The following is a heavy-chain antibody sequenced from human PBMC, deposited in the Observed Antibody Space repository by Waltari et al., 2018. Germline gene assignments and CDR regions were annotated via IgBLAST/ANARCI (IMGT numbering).Heavy chain of an antibody. CDR1: GGSVTGAN. D-gene: IGHD3-3*01. Sequence: QVELQESGPGLVKPSETLSLTCTVSGGSVTGANWSWVRQPAGKGLEWIGRIFASGGTDYNPSFKSRVTMSVDTSKNEFSLRLTSVTAADTAVYYCARGNYGLFSGHYSDLWGREPGSPSPQ. CDR2: IFASGGT. J-gene: IGHJ5*02. CDR3: ARGNYGLFSGHYSDL. V-gene: IGHV4-4*07.